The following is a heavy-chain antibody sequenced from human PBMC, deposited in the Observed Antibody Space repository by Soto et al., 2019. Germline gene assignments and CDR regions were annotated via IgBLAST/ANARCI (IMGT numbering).Heavy chain of an antibody. Sequence: EVQLLESGGGLVQPGESLRLSCAASGFTFSDYFMNWVRQAPGKGLEWVSGINKDGGTTQNADFVRGRFTISRDNSRNTLYVQMNSVRAKDTALYYCAKDLHWYGMDVWGQGTTVTVS. J-gene: IGHJ6*02. CDR3: AKDLHWYGMDV. V-gene: IGHV3-23*01. CDR1: GFTFSDYF. D-gene: IGHD1-20*01. CDR2: INKDGGTT.